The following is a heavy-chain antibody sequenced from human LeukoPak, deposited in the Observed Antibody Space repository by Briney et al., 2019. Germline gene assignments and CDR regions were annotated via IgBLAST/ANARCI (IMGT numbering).Heavy chain of an antibody. Sequence: GGSLRLSCAVSGFTVSSNYMSWVRQAPGKGLDWVSVIYSGGSTYYADSVKGRFTISRDNSKNTLYLQMNSLRAEDTAVYYCARVPYYYDSSDLYFDYWGQGTLVTVSS. CDR1: GFTVSSNY. J-gene: IGHJ4*02. CDR3: ARVPYYYDSSDLYFDY. V-gene: IGHV3-66*01. CDR2: IYSGGST. D-gene: IGHD3-22*01.